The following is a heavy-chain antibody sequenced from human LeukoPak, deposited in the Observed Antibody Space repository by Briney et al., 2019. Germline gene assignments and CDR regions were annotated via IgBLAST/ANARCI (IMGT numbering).Heavy chain of an antibody. D-gene: IGHD3-22*01. V-gene: IGHV4-34*01. CDR3: ARGQDSSGYLY. J-gene: IGHJ4*02. CDR2: INHSGST. Sequence: KPSETLSLTCAVYGGSFSGYYWSWIRQPPGKGLEWIGEINHSGSTNYNPSLKSRATISVDTSKNQFSLKLSSVTAADTAVYYCARGQDSSGYLYWGQGTLVTVSS. CDR1: GGSFSGYY.